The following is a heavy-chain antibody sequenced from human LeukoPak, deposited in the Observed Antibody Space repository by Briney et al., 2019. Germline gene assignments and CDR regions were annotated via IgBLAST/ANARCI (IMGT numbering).Heavy chain of an antibody. J-gene: IGHJ5*02. CDR2: INPNSGGT. D-gene: IGHD6-6*01. Sequence: ASVTVSCKPSGYTFTGYYMHWVRQAPGQGLEWMGWINPNSGGTNYAQKFQGRVTMTRDTSISTAYMELSRLRSDDTAVYYCARDGVDSSSLVKNWFDPWGQGTLVTVSS. CDR3: ARDGVDSSSLVKNWFDP. V-gene: IGHV1-2*02. CDR1: GYTFTGYY.